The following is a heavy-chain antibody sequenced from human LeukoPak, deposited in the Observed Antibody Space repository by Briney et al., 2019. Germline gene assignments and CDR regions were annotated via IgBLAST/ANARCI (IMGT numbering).Heavy chain of an antibody. J-gene: IGHJ4*02. CDR2: ISGSGGST. CDR3: ARGGTIFGVVPYYFDY. V-gene: IGHV3-23*01. D-gene: IGHD3-3*01. Sequence: PGGSLRLSCAASGFTFSSYAMCWGRQAPGKRLEWVSAISGSGGSTYYADSVKGRFTISRDNSKNTLYLQMNSLRAEDTAVYYCARGGTIFGVVPYYFDYWGQGTLVTVSS. CDR1: GFTFSSYA.